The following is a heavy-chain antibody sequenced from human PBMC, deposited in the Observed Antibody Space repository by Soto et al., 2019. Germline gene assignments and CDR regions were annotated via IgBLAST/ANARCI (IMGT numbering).Heavy chain of an antibody. D-gene: IGHD2-2*02. CDR2: INPNSGGT. J-gene: IGHJ6*02. V-gene: IGHV1-2*02. CDR3: ARDLNGNEQYCSSTSCYIYYYYGMDV. CDR1: GYTFTGYY. Sequence: ASVKVSCKASGYTFTGYYMHWVRQAPGQGLEWMVWINPNSGGTNYAQKFQGRVTMTRDTSISTAYMELSRLRSDDTAVYYCARDLNGNEQYCSSTSCYIYYYYGMDVWGQGTTVTVSS.